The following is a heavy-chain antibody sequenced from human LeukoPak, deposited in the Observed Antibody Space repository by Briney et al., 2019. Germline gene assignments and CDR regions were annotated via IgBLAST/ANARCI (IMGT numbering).Heavy chain of an antibody. Sequence: GGSLRLSCAASRFTRSSYGMYWVRQAPGNGLEWVAYIQYDGSNEQYADSVKGRFSISRDSSKNILYLQMNSLRAEDTAVYYCAKDRCSNGVGCYYYYMDVWGKGTTVTISS. CDR2: IQYDGSNE. V-gene: IGHV3-30*02. CDR1: RFTRSSYG. CDR3: AKDRCSNGVGCYYYYMDV. D-gene: IGHD2-8*01. J-gene: IGHJ6*03.